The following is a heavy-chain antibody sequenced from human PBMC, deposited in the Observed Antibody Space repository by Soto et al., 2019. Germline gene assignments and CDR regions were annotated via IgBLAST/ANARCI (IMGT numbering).Heavy chain of an antibody. D-gene: IGHD6-19*01. CDR3: AREGEPYNSGCRKCGAYDF. Sequence: EVKLVESGGGLVQPGGSLRLSCEASGFSFSSYWMSWVRQAPGKGLEWVANIKEDGSETDYVQSVKGRFTISIDNARNSLYLQLNSLRVEDTAVYYCAREGEPYNSGCRKCGAYDFWGQGNLVAVSS. J-gene: IGHJ4*02. CDR1: GFSFSSYW. V-gene: IGHV3-7*01. CDR2: IKEDGSET.